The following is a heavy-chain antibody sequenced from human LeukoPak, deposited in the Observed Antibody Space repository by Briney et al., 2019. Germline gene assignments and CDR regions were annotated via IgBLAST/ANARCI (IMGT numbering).Heavy chain of an antibody. Sequence: PSETLSLTCAVSGGSISSSNWWSWVRQPPGKGLEWIGEIYHSGSTNYNPSLKSRVTISVDKSKNQFSLNLNSVTAADTAVYFCARVAFSDAIDIWGQGTMVTVS. V-gene: IGHV4-4*02. CDR1: GGSISSSNW. D-gene: IGHD2-21*01. CDR3: ARVAFSDAIDI. J-gene: IGHJ3*02. CDR2: IYHSGST.